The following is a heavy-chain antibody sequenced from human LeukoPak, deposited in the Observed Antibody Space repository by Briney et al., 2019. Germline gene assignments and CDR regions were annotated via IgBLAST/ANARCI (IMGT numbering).Heavy chain of an antibody. J-gene: IGHJ4*02. CDR1: GFTFSSYE. CDR2: ISSSGSTI. Sequence: PGGSLRLSCAASGFTFSSYEMNWVRQAPGKGLEWVSKISSSGSTINYADSVKGRFTISRDNSKNTLYLEMNSLRAEDTAVYYCARDESLLDYWGQGTLVTVSS. V-gene: IGHV3-48*03. CDR3: ARDESLLDY.